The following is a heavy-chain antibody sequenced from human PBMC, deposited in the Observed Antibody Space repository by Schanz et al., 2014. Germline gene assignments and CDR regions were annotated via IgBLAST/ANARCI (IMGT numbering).Heavy chain of an antibody. D-gene: IGHD3-10*01. CDR3: VRDILHRVYDSGSP. CDR1: TSIFNHAW. V-gene: IGHV3-23*04. CDR2: MNESHSTI. Sequence: EVQLVESGGGLVKPGGSLRLSCAASTSIFNHAWMSWVRQAPGKGLEWVSAMNESHSTIYYADSVRGRFTISRDNAENTLFLQMNSLRAEDTAVYYCVRDILHRVYDSGSPWGQGTLVTVSS. J-gene: IGHJ5*02.